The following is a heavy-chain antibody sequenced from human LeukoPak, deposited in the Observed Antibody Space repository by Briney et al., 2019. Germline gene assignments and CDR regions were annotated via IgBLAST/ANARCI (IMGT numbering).Heavy chain of an antibody. J-gene: IGHJ6*02. CDR1: GYTFTGSY. V-gene: IGHV1-2*02. CDR3: ARSAMPFEFFYYGMDV. CDR2: INPDSGET. D-gene: IGHD2-2*01. Sequence: ASVKVSCKASGYTFTGSYMHGVRQAPGQGLGWMGWINPDSGETHYAQKFQGRVTLTREMSINTAYAEVSRLRSDDTAVFYCARSAMPFEFFYYGMDVWGQGTTVTVSS.